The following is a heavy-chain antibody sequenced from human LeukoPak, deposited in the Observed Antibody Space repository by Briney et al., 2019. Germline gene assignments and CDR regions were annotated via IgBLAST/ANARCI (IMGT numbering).Heavy chain of an antibody. CDR1: GFTFDDYG. CDR2: ISSSSSYI. J-gene: IGHJ6*03. V-gene: IGHV3-21*01. CDR3: ARGRLVNYYMDV. D-gene: IGHD3-10*01. Sequence: GGSLRLSCAASGFTFDDYGMSWVRQAPGKGLEWVSSISSSSSYIYYADSVKGRFTISRDNAKNSLYLQMNSLRAEDTAVYYCARGRLVNYYMDVWGKGTTVTISS.